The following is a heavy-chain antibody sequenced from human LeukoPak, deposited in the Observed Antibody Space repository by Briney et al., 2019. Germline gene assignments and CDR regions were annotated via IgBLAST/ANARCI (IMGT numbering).Heavy chain of an antibody. J-gene: IGHJ6*03. Sequence: GASVKVSCKASGYTFTGYYMHWVRQAPGQGLEWMGWINPSSGGTNYAQKFQGRVTMTRDTSISTAYMELSRLRSDDTAVYYCARAGYSGYGGYYYYYMDVWGKGTTVTVSS. V-gene: IGHV1-2*02. D-gene: IGHD5-12*01. CDR1: GYTFTGYY. CDR2: INPSSGGT. CDR3: ARAGYSGYGGYYYYYMDV.